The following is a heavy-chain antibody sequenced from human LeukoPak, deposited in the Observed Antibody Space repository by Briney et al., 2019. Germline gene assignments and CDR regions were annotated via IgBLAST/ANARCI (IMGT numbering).Heavy chain of an antibody. CDR1: GRSISGYD. CDR3: ARRFSANAFDI. CDR2: IYTSGST. Sequence: SETLSLTCTVSGRSISGYDWSWIRQPAGKGLEWIGRIYTSGSTNYNPSLKSQVTMSVDTSKNQFSLKLRSVTAADSAVYFCARRFSANAFDICGQGTMVTVSS. D-gene: IGHD5-12*01. J-gene: IGHJ3*02. V-gene: IGHV4-4*07.